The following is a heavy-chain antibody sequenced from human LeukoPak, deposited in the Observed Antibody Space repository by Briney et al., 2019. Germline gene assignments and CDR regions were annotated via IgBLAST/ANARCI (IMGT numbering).Heavy chain of an antibody. Sequence: GASVKVSCKASGYTFTSYYMHWVRQAPGQGLEWVGIINPSGGSTSYAQKFQGRVTMTRDTSTSTVYMELSSLRSEDTAVYYCASGRTTPNESGTTGYWGQGTLVTVSS. CDR1: GYTFTSYY. D-gene: IGHD1-7*01. J-gene: IGHJ4*02. V-gene: IGHV1-46*01. CDR3: ASGRTTPNESGTTGY. CDR2: INPSGGST.